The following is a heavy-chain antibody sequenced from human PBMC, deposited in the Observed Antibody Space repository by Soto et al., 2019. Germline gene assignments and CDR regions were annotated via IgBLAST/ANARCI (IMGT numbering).Heavy chain of an antibody. J-gene: IGHJ6*02. D-gene: IGHD3-3*01. CDR3: ARDSITILGVVITTLYYYGMDV. Sequence: SLILSCAASVFTFSSYSMNWVRQAAGKGLEWVSSISSSSSYIYYADSVKGRFTISRDNAKNSLYLQMNSLRAEDTAVYYCARDSITILGVVITTLYYYGMDVWGQGTTVTVSS. CDR2: ISSSSSYI. V-gene: IGHV3-21*01. CDR1: VFTFSSYS.